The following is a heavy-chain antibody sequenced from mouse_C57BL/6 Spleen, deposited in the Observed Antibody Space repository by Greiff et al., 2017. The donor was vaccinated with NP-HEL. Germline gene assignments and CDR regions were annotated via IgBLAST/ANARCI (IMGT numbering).Heavy chain of an antibody. Sequence: EVQRVESGEGLVKPGGSLKLSCAASGFTFSSYAMSWVRQTPEQRLEWVAYISSGGDYIYYADTVKGRFTISRDNARNTLYLQMSSLKSEDTAMYYCTRGNYYGSSYYFDYWGQGTTLTVSS. V-gene: IGHV5-9-1*02. CDR1: GFTFSSYA. J-gene: IGHJ2*01. CDR2: ISSGGDYI. D-gene: IGHD1-1*01. CDR3: TRGNYYGSSYYFDY.